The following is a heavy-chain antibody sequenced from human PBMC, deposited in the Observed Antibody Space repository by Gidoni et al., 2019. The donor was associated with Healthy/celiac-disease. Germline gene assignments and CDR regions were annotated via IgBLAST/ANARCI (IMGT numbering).Heavy chain of an antibody. CDR2: ISSSSSYI. CDR1: GFTFSSCS. J-gene: IGHJ4*02. Sequence: EVQLVESGGGLVKPGGSLRLSFASPGFTFSSCSLNWVRQAPGKGLEWVSSISSSSSYIYYADSVKGRFTISRDNAKNSLYLQMNSLRAEDTAVYYCARSSGSYYCLDYWGQGTLVTVSS. CDR3: ARSSGSYYCLDY. D-gene: IGHD1-26*01. V-gene: IGHV3-21*01.